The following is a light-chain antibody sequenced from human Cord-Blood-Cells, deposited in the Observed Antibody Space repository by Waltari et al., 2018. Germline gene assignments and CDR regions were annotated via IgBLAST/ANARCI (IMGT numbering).Light chain of an antibody. CDR2: EGS. Sequence: SALTQPASVSGSPGQPITISGTGTSSDVGSYNLVSWYQQHPGKAPKLMIYEGSKRPSGVSNRFSGSKSGNTASLTISGLQAEDESDYYCCSYAGSITFVVFGGGTKLTVL. CDR1: SSDVGSYNL. CDR3: CSYAGSITFVV. V-gene: IGLV2-23*03. J-gene: IGLJ2*01.